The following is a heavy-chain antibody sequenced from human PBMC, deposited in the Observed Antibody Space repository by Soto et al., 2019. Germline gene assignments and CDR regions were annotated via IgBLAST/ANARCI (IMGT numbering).Heavy chain of an antibody. Sequence: QVQLVQSGAEVKKPGASVKVSCKASGYTFTSYGINWVRQAPGQGLEWMGWISAYNGNTNYAQKLQGRVTMTTDTSTSTAYMELRSLRSDDTAVYYCARGGIVVVVAATYYYYGMDVWGQGTTVTVSS. CDR3: ARGGIVVVVAATYYYYGMDV. V-gene: IGHV1-18*01. D-gene: IGHD2-15*01. CDR2: ISAYNGNT. J-gene: IGHJ6*02. CDR1: GYTFTSYG.